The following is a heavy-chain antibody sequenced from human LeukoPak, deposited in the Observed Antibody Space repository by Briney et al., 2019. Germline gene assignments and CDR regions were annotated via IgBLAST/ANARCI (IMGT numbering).Heavy chain of an antibody. CDR2: IRYDGSNK. Sequence: PGGSLRLSCAASGFTFSSYGMHWVRQAPGKGLEWVAFIRYDGSNKYYADSVKGRFTISRDNSKNTLYLQMNSLRAEDTAVYYCVSSSTTYYYGSGSYPRLDYWGQGTLVTVSS. CDR1: GFTFSSYG. J-gene: IGHJ4*02. CDR3: VSSSTTYYYGSGSYPRLDY. V-gene: IGHV3-30*02. D-gene: IGHD3-10*01.